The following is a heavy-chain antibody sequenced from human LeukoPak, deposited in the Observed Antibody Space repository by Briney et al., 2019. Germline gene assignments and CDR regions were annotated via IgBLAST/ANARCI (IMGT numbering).Heavy chain of an antibody. D-gene: IGHD3-10*01. CDR1: GGSFSGYY. Sequence: SETLSLTRAVYGGSFSGYYWSWIRQPPGKGLEWIGEINHSGSTNYNPSLKSRVTISVDTSKNQFSLKLSSVTAADTAVYYCARGITMVQGVIRWFDPWGQGILVTVSS. CDR3: ARGITMVQGVIRWFDP. CDR2: INHSGST. V-gene: IGHV4-34*01. J-gene: IGHJ5*02.